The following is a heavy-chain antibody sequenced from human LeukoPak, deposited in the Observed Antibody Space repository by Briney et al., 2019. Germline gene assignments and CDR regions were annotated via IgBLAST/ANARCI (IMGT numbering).Heavy chain of an antibody. D-gene: IGHD6-25*01. J-gene: IGHJ4*02. CDR1: GFTFSAYG. Sequence: ASVKVSCKTSGFTFSAYGIAWVRQAPGHGPEWMGWISNHNGNTNYAQKFQDRITVTTETSTGTVSMELRSLKPDDTATYYCTRGVALATAYYFDSWGRGTQVTVAS. CDR3: TRGVALATAYYFDS. V-gene: IGHV1-18*04. CDR2: ISNHNGNT.